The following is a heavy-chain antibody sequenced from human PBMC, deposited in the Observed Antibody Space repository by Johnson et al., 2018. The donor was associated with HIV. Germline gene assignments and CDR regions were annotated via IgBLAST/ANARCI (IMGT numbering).Heavy chain of an antibody. CDR3: VRSPNWALGDI. CDR1: GFTFSNYD. CDR2: IWYNGSNK. V-gene: IGHV3-33*08. Sequence: QVQLVESGGGLVQPGGSLRLSCAASGFTFSNYDMHWVRQATGKRLEWVAVIWYNGSNKHYAGYVKGRFTISRDNSKNTLFLQMNSLTSDDTAIYYCVRSPNWALGDIWGQGTMATVSS. D-gene: IGHD7-27*01. J-gene: IGHJ3*02.